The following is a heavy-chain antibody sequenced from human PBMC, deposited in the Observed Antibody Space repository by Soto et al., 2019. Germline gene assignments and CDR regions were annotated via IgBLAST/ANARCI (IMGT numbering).Heavy chain of an antibody. CDR1: GGSFSGYY. Sequence: SETLSLTCAVYGGSFSGYYWSWIRQPPGKGLEWIGEINHSGSTNYNPSLKSRVTISVDTSKNQFSLKLSSVTAADTAVYYCARPLLYSSGWYLWFDPWGQGTLVTFSS. J-gene: IGHJ5*02. V-gene: IGHV4-34*01. D-gene: IGHD6-19*01. CDR2: INHSGST. CDR3: ARPLLYSSGWYLWFDP.